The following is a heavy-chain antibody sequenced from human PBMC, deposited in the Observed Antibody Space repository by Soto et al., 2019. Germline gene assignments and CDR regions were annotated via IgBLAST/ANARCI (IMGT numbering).Heavy chain of an antibody. Sequence: QVQLVESGGGVVQPGRSLRLSCAASGFTFSSYGMHLVRQAPGKGLEWVAGRAYDGSNKYYAASVKGRFTISRDNSKNTLYRHRNSRRAEDTAVYYCAKDFVRRLGIVAFDIWGQGTMVTVSS. CDR3: AKDFVRRLGIVAFDI. CDR1: GFTFSSYG. D-gene: IGHD7-27*01. V-gene: IGHV3-30*18. CDR2: RAYDGSNK. J-gene: IGHJ3*02.